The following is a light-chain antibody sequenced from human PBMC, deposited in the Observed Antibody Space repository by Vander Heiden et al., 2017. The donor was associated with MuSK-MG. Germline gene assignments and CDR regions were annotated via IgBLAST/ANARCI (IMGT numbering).Light chain of an antibody. V-gene: IGKV3-20*01. CDR2: AAS. Sequence: EIVLTQSPGTLYLSPGDRATLSCRASESLSSVYLAGYQQRPGQAPRLLIYAASIRATGIPDRFSGSGSGTDFTLTISRLEPEDFAVYFCHQCRTSPRTFGQGTKVEIK. CDR1: ESLSSVY. CDR3: HQCRTSPRT. J-gene: IGKJ1*01.